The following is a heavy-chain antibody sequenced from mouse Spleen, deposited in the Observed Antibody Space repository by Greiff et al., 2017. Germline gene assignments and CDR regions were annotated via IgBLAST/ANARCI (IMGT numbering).Heavy chain of an antibody. CDR2: INPNNGGT. CDR3: ARELLRYAMDY. D-gene: IGHD1-1*01. V-gene: IGHV1-18*01. J-gene: IGHJ4*01. CDR1: GYTFTDYN. Sequence: EVQLQQSGPELVKPGASVKIPCKASGYTFTDYNMDWVKQSHGKSLEWIGDINPNNGGTIYNQKFKGKATLTVDNSSRPAYMELSSLTSEDTAVYYCARELLRYAMDYWGQGTSVTVSS.